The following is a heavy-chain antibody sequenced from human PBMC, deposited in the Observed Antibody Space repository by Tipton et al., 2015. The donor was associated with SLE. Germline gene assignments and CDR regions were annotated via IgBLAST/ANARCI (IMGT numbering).Heavy chain of an antibody. J-gene: IGHJ4*02. CDR2: ITWNSGTI. Sequence: SLRLSCAASGFTFDDYAMHWVRQVPGKGLEWVSGITWNSGTIAYSDSVEGRFTISRDNAKNSLYLQMNSLRPADTALYYCAKGYGSYYDTGGLDSWGQGTLVTVSS. D-gene: IGHD3-22*01. V-gene: IGHV3-9*01. CDR1: GFTFDDYA. CDR3: AKGYGSYYDTGGLDS.